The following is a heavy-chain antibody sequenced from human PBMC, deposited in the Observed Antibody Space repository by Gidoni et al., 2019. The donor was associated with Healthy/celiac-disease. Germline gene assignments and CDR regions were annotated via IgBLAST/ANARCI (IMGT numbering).Heavy chain of an antibody. Sequence: EVPLVVSGGGLVQPGGSLRLSCAASGFPFRSYSMNWVRQARGKGLEWVSYISSSSSTIYYADSVKGRFTISRDNAKNSLYLQMNSLRDEDTAVYYCARDLTVAAPRGFDYWGQGTLVTVSS. D-gene: IGHD6-19*01. V-gene: IGHV3-48*02. CDR2: ISSSSSTI. CDR1: GFPFRSYS. J-gene: IGHJ4*02. CDR3: ARDLTVAAPRGFDY.